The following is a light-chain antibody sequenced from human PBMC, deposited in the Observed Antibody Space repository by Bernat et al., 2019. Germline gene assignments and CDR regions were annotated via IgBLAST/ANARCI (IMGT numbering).Light chain of an antibody. J-gene: IGKJ3*01. Sequence: DIQMTQSPSSLSASVGDRVTITCRASQRIITSLNWYQQKPGNAPKVLIYATSTLQSGVPSRFSGSGSGTDFTLTISSLQPEDFATYYCQQSYSNPLTFGPGTKVDIK. CDR2: ATS. CDR3: QQSYSNPLT. V-gene: IGKV1-39*01. CDR1: QRIITS.